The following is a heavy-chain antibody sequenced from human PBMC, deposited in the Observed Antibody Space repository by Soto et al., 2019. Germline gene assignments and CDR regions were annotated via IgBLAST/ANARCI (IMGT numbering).Heavy chain of an antibody. Sequence: SGPTLVNSTQTLTLTCTFSGFSLSTSGMRVSWIRQPPGKALEWLARIDWDDDKFYSTSLKTRLTISKDTSKNQVVLTMTNMDPVDTATYYCALSSSGYALRSFDYWGQGTLVTVSS. V-gene: IGHV2-70*04. CDR1: GFSLSTSGMR. CDR3: ALSSSGYALRSFDY. J-gene: IGHJ4*02. CDR2: IDWDDDK. D-gene: IGHD5-12*01.